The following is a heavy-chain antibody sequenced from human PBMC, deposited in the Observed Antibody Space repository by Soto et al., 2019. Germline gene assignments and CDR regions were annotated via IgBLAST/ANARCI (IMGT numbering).Heavy chain of an antibody. V-gene: IGHV1-3*01. CDR3: AREGQYSSSWPYYYGMDV. CDR1: GYTFTSYA. CDR2: INAGNGNT. D-gene: IGHD6-13*01. J-gene: IGHJ6*02. Sequence: ASVKVSCKASGYTFTSYAMHWVRQAPGQRLEWMGWINAGNGNTKYAQKLQGRVTMTTDTSTSTAYMELRSLRSDDTAVYYCAREGQYSSSWPYYYGMDVWGQGTTVTVSS.